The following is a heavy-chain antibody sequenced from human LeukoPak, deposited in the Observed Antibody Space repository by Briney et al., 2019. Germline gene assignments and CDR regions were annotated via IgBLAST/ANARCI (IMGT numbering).Heavy chain of an antibody. D-gene: IGHD2-15*01. CDR2: INHSGST. CDR3: ARGGGSLLDPTPLRGGHYYGMDV. V-gene: IGHV4-34*01. J-gene: IGHJ6*04. Sequence: PWETPALTWAVYGGSLRGYYWSWIRQPPGKGLEWVGEINHSGSTNYKPSLKSRATISVDTSKNQFSLKLSAVTAADTAVYYCARGGGSLLDPTPLRGGHYYGMDVWRKDTTVTVSS. CDR1: GGSLRGYY.